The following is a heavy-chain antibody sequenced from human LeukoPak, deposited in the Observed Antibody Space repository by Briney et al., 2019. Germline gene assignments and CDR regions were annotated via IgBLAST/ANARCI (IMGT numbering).Heavy chain of an antibody. CDR1: GYTFTSYA. J-gene: IGHJ6*02. V-gene: IGHV1-18*01. Sequence: GASVKVSCKASGYTFTSYAIHWVRQAPGQGLEWMGWISAYNGNTNYAQKLQGRVTMTTDTSTSTAYMELRSLRSDDTAVYYCARARDIVATSYYYYYYGMDVWGQGTTVTVSS. D-gene: IGHD5-12*01. CDR3: ARARDIVATSYYYYYYGMDV. CDR2: ISAYNGNT.